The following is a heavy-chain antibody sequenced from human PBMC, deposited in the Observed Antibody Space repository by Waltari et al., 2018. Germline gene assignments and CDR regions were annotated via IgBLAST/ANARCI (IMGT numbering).Heavy chain of an antibody. CDR2: IYYSGST. J-gene: IGHJ5*02. CDR3: ARDLADYGDYVGVNWFDP. D-gene: IGHD4-17*01. V-gene: IGHV4-39*07. Sequence: QLQLQESGPGLVKPSETLSLTCTVSGGSISSSSYYWGWIRQPPGKGLEWIGSIYYSGSTYYNPSLKSRVTISVDTSKNQFSLKLSSVTAADTAVYYCARDLADYGDYVGVNWFDPWGQGTLVTVSS. CDR1: GGSISSSSYY.